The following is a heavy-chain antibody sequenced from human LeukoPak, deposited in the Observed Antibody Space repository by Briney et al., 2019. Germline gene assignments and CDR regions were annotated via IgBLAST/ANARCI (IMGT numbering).Heavy chain of an antibody. Sequence: WASVKVSCKASGGTFSSYAISWVRQAPGQGLEWMGGIIPIFGTANYAQKFQGRVTITADESTSTAYMELSSLRSEDTAVYYCARDPPGRLTTGSWGQGTLVTVSS. CDR3: ARDPPGRLTTGS. J-gene: IGHJ4*02. D-gene: IGHD4-17*01. CDR2: IIPIFGTA. CDR1: GGTFSSYA. V-gene: IGHV1-69*13.